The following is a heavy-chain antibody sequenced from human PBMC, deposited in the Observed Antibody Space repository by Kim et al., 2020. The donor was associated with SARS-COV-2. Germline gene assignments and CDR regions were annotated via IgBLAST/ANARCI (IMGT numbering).Heavy chain of an antibody. Sequence: GGSLRLSCAASGFTFSSSAMHWVRQASGKGLEWVGRIRSKAHSYATAYAASVKGRFTISRDDSKNTAFLQMNSLKTEDTAVYYCTSWPKGGNLAGGMDVWGQGTTVTVSS. CDR2: IRSKAHSYAT. J-gene: IGHJ6*02. CDR1: GFTFSSSA. D-gene: IGHD2-21*02. V-gene: IGHV3-73*01. CDR3: TSWPKGGNLAGGMDV.